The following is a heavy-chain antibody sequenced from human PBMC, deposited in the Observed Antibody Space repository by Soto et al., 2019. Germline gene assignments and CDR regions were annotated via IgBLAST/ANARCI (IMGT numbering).Heavy chain of an antibody. D-gene: IGHD2-2*01. CDR1: GGTFSNYT. CDR3: ARSSPYIVVRKPTGNQDYYGMDV. Sequence: QVQLVQSGAEVKKPGSSVKVFCKASGGTFSNYTISWVRQAPGQGLEWMGGIIPVFGTTDYEQKFQGRVTITADGSTSTAYMKLSSLRVADTAVYYCARSSPYIVVRKPTGNQDYYGMDVWGQGTTVTVSS. V-gene: IGHV1-69*01. CDR2: IIPVFGTT. J-gene: IGHJ6*02.